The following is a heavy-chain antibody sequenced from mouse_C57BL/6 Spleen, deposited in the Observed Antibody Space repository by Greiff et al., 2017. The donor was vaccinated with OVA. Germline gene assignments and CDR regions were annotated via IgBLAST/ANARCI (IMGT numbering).Heavy chain of an antibody. CDR3: AGSDGYYFDY. CDR2: ISDGGSYT. V-gene: IGHV5-4*01. Sequence: EVQLQESGGGLVKPGGSLKLSCAASGFTFSSYAMSWVRQTPEKRLEWVATISDGGSYTYYPDNVKGRFTISRDNAKNNLYLQMSHLKSEDTAMYYCAGSDGYYFDYWGQGTTLTVSS. CDR1: GFTFSSYA. J-gene: IGHJ2*01. D-gene: IGHD2-3*01.